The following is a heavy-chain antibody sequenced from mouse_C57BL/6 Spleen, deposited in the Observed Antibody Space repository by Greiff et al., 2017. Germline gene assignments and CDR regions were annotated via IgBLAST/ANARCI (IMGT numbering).Heavy chain of an antibody. J-gene: IGHJ4*01. CDR3: ARLYGSNAMDY. V-gene: IGHV7-3*01. CDR2: IRNKANGYTT. D-gene: IGHD1-1*01. Sequence: EVMLMESGGGLVQPGGSLSLSCAASGFTFTDYYMSWVRQPPGKALEWLGFIRNKANGYTTEYSASVKGRFTISRDNSHSILYLQMNGLRAEDRATYYCARLYGSNAMDYWGQGTSVTVSS. CDR1: GFTFTDYY.